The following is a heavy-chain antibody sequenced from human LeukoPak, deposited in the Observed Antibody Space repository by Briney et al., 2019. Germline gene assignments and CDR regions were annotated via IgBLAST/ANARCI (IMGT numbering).Heavy chain of an antibody. Sequence: GGSLRLSCAASGFTVSSYAMHWVRQAPGKGLEWVAVISYDGSNKYYADSVKGRFTISRDNSKNTLYLQVNSLRAEDTAVYYCARDWNHDYWGQGTLVTVSS. CDR3: ARDWNHDY. CDR1: GFTVSSYA. D-gene: IGHD1-14*01. CDR2: ISYDGSNK. J-gene: IGHJ4*02. V-gene: IGHV3-30-3*01.